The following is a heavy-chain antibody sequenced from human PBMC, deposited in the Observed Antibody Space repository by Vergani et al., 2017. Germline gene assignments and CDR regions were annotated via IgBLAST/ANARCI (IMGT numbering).Heavy chain of an antibody. D-gene: IGHD6-19*01. CDR1: GGSMSGYY. CDR3: ASDTHSGQRADR. J-gene: IGHJ5*02. V-gene: IGHV4-59*01. Sequence: QLHLQESGPGLVKPSETLSLTCSVSGGSMSGYYWSWIRQPPGKELEWIGYMYHSGSTNYNPSLETRVTISVDTSKNQFSLTLTSVTAADTAVYYCASDTHSGQRADRWGQGILVTVTS. CDR2: MYHSGST.